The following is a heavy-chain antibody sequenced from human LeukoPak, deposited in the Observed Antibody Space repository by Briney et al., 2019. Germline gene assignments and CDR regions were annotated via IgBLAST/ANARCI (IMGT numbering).Heavy chain of an antibody. CDR3: ARWKVSTVTTGHYYYYMDV. CDR1: GGSISSYY. V-gene: IGHV4-59*01. CDR2: IYYSGST. D-gene: IGHD4-11*01. Sequence: PSETLSLTCTVSGGSISSYYWSWIRQPPGKGLEWIGYIYYSGSTNYNPSLKSRVTISVDTSKNQFSLKLSSVTAADTAVYYCARWKVSTVTTGHYYYYMDVWGKGTTVTVSS. J-gene: IGHJ6*03.